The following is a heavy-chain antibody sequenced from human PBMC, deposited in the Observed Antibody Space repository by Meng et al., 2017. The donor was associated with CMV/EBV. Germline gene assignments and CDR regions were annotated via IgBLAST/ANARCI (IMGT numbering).Heavy chain of an antibody. Sequence: GESLKISCAASGFTFDDYGMRWVRQAPGKGLEWVSGINWNGGSTGYADSVKGRFTISRDNAKNSLYLQMNSLRAEDTALYYCARDFWSGSKDVWGQGTTVTVSS. J-gene: IGHJ6*02. CDR2: INWNGGST. D-gene: IGHD3-3*01. CDR3: ARDFWSGSKDV. CDR1: GFTFDDYG. V-gene: IGHV3-20*04.